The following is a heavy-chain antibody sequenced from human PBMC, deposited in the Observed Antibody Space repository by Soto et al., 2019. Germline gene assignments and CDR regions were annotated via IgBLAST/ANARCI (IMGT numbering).Heavy chain of an antibody. CDR3: ARGLISGSHYSGGWYSFDS. D-gene: IGHD1-26*01. Sequence: QVQLQQSGAGLLKPSETLSLTCAVYGEAFSGYIWTWIRQTPGKGLQWVGQINHSGSANYNPSLKSRVTISAPTSTSQFPQGLSSVTAAATAVYYCARGLISGSHYSGGWYSFDSWGQGTQVTVSS. V-gene: IGHV4-34*01. CDR1: GEAFSGYI. CDR2: INHSGSA. J-gene: IGHJ5*01.